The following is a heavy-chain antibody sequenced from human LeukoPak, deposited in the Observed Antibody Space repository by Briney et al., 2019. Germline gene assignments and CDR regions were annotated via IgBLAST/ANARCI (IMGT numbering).Heavy chain of an antibody. V-gene: IGHV3-11*04. J-gene: IGHJ4*02. Sequence: KTGGSLRLSCAASGFTFSDYYMSWIRQAPGKGLEWVSYISNSGNNIYYADSAKGRFTNSRDNAKNSLYLQMNSLRAEDAAVYYCARARGSYSFDCWGQGTLVTVSS. D-gene: IGHD1-26*01. CDR3: ARARGSYSFDC. CDR2: ISNSGNNI. CDR1: GFTFSDYY.